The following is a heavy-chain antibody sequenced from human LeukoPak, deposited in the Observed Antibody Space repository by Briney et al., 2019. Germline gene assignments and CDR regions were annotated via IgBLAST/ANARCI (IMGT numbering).Heavy chain of an antibody. CDR2: INPNSGGT. CDR3: ARDVAAAGPRGWFDP. J-gene: IGHJ5*02. V-gene: IGHV1-2*02. CDR1: GYTFTGYY. Sequence: ASVKVSCKASGYTFTGYYMHWVRQAPGQGLEWMGWINPNSGGTNYAQKFQGRVTMTRDTSISTAYMELSRLRSDDTAVYYCARDVAAAGPRGWFDPWGQGTLDTVSS. D-gene: IGHD6-13*01.